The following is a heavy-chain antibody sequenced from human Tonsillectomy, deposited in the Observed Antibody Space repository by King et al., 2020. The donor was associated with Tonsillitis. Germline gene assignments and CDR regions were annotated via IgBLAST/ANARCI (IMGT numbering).Heavy chain of an antibody. J-gene: IGHJ3*02. CDR1: GFTFTTSA. V-gene: IGHV1-58*02. CDR2: IVVDSGNT. Sequence: QLVESGPAVKKPGTSVKVSCKASGFTFTTSAMQWVRQARGQRLEWIGWIVVDSGNTNYAQKFQERVPITRELSTSTAYMELSSLRFEGTAVYYCAELSDSSCYPHGSFDIWGQGTIVTVSS. CDR3: AELSDSSCYPHGSFDI. D-gene: IGHD6-13*01.